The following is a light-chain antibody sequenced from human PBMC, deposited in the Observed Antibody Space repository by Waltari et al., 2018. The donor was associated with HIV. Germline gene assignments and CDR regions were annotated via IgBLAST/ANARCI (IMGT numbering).Light chain of an antibody. CDR3: QQRYNTVVFT. Sequence: DIHLTQFPSSLSASVGARVNITCRASEYIYTYLHWYQEKPGKSPKILIHGASKLQNGVPPRFSGVGYEAEFTLTIDNLRPEDFATHFSQQRYNTVVFTCGQGT. V-gene: IGKV1-39*01. CDR2: GAS. CDR1: EYIYTY. J-gene: IGKJ2*01.